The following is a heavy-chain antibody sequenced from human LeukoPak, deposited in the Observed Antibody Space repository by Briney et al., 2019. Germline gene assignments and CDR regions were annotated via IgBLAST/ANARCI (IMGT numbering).Heavy chain of an antibody. V-gene: IGHV3-23*01. J-gene: IGHJ3*02. Sequence: GGSLRLSCAASGFTFTTYAMTWVRQAPGKGLEWVSGISGSGGSTYYADSVKGRFTISRDSSNNMVYLQMSSLRAEDTAVYYCAKSRVDGAFDIWGQGTMVTVSS. CDR1: GFTFTTYA. CDR2: ISGSGGST. CDR3: AKSRVDGAFDI. D-gene: IGHD5-24*01.